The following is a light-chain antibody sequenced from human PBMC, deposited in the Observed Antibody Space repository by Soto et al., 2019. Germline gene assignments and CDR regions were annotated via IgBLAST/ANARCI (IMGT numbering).Light chain of an antibody. J-gene: IGKJ1*01. CDR3: QQSGSSPWT. V-gene: IGKV3-20*01. Sequence: EIVLTQSPGTLSLSPGERATLSCRASQSVSSNYLAWYQQKPGQAPRLLIYGASNRATGIPDRFSGSGSGTDFTLTISRLEPEDFAVYYCQQSGSSPWTFGQGTKVEIK. CDR1: QSVSSNY. CDR2: GAS.